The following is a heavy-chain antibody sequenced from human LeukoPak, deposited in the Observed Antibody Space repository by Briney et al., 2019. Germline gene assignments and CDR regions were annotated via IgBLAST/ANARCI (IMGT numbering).Heavy chain of an antibody. Sequence: PGRSLRLSCAVSEFTFSHFAMHWVRQAPGKGLEWVAVVSSHGNDGYYADSVKGRFTISRDNSKNTLYLQIDSLRDEDTAIYYCTRDAYNFNDFDYWGQGTLVTVSS. CDR2: VSSHGNDG. CDR1: EFTFSHFA. V-gene: IGHV3-30*01. D-gene: IGHD5-24*01. J-gene: IGHJ4*02. CDR3: TRDAYNFNDFDY.